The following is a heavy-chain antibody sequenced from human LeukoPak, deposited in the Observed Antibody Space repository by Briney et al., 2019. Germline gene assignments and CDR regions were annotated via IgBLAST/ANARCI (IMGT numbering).Heavy chain of an antibody. CDR1: GDSFTSVTDY. D-gene: IGHD1-26*01. Sequence: SETLSLTCTVSGDSFTSVTDYWAWIRQPPGKGLEWIASGDYSGGTYYNPSLESRVAISVDTSKNQFSLKLSSVTAADTAVYYCARGGGIHYGMDVWGQGTTVTVSS. J-gene: IGHJ6*02. CDR3: ARGGGIHYGMDV. V-gene: IGHV4-39*07. CDR2: GDYSGGT.